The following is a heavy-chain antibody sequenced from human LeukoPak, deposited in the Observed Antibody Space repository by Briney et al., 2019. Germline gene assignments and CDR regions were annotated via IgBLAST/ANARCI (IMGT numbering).Heavy chain of an antibody. CDR1: GYTFTSYD. D-gene: IGHD3-10*01. CDR2: INPNSGGT. V-gene: IGHV1-2*02. CDR3: ARQRITMVRGVSCGFDP. J-gene: IGHJ5*02. Sequence: ASVKVSCKASGYTFTSYDINWVRQAPGQGLEWMGWINPNSGGTNYAQKFQGRVTMTRDTSISTAYMELSRLRSDDTAVYYCARQRITMVRGVSCGFDPWGQGTLVTVSS.